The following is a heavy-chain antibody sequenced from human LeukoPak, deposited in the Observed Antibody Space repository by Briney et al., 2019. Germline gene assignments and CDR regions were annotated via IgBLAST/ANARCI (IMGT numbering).Heavy chain of an antibody. CDR3: ARDSVRGDIVAAIGAFDV. D-gene: IGHD5-12*01. Sequence: GGSLRLSCAASGFTFDDYAMHWVRQAPGKGLEWVSGISWNSGSIGYADSVEGRFTISRDNAKNSLYLQMNSLRAEDMALYYCARDSVRGDIVAAIGAFDVWGQGTIVTVPS. V-gene: IGHV3-9*03. CDR1: GFTFDDYA. J-gene: IGHJ3*01. CDR2: ISWNSGSI.